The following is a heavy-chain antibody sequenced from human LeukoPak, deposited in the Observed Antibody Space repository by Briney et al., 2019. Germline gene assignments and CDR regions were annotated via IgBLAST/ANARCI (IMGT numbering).Heavy chain of an antibody. D-gene: IGHD1-7*01. V-gene: IGHV4-59*01. CDR1: GGCISSFY. CDR2: IYYSGNT. J-gene: IGHJ3*02. Sequence: PSETLSLTCTVSGGCISSFYWSWIRQPPGKGLEWIGYIYYSGNTNYSPSLKSRVTMSVDTSKNQFSLKLSSVTAADTAVYYCARDWITGTGDAFDIWGQGTMVTVSS. CDR3: ARDWITGTGDAFDI.